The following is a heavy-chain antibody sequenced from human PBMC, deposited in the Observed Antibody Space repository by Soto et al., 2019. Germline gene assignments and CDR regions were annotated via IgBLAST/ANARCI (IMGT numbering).Heavy chain of an antibody. CDR3: ARPDNKFVAS. CDR1: GHRFINYW. CDR2: INPGNSET. V-gene: IGHV5-51*01. J-gene: IGHJ5*02. D-gene: IGHD2-15*01. Sequence: PXPSLKISGQACGHRFINYWIRWVRQMHGKGLEWMAIINPGNSETRYSPAFQGQVTISADKSITTTYLQWDSLKASDTAMYYCARPDNKFVASWGQGALVTFCS.